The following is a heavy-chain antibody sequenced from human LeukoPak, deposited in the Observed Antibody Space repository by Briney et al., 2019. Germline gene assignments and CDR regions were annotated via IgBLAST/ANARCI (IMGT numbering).Heavy chain of an antibody. J-gene: IGHJ4*02. CDR1: GGTFSSYA. V-gene: IGHV1-18*01. CDR3: ARSTPPGSPFWPLFDN. CDR2: INVDNGHT. Sequence: ASVKVSCKASGGTFSSYAISWVRQAPGQGLEWMGWINVDNGHTTYVQNLQGRVTMTTDTSTNTAYMELRSLRSDDTAVYYCARSTPPGSPFWPLFDNWGQGTLVTVSS. D-gene: IGHD2/OR15-2a*01.